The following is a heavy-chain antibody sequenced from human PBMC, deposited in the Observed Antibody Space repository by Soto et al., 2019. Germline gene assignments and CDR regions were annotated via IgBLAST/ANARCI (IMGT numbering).Heavy chain of an antibody. Sequence: SVKVSCKASGCTFSSYAISWVRQAPGQGLEWMGGIIPIFGTANYAQKFQGRVTITADESTSTAYMELSSLRSEDTAVYYCAREAPERSGYRFSNYGMDVWGQGTTVTVSS. CDR1: GCTFSSYA. CDR3: AREAPERSGYRFSNYGMDV. CDR2: IIPIFGTA. D-gene: IGHD3-3*01. J-gene: IGHJ6*02. V-gene: IGHV1-69*13.